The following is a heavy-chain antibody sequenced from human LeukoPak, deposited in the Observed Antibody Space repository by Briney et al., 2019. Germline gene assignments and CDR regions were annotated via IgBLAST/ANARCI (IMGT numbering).Heavy chain of an antibody. J-gene: IGHJ5*02. D-gene: IGHD5-12*01. CDR2: INHSGST. V-gene: IGHV4-34*01. CDR1: GGSFSGYY. Sequence: SETLSLTCAVYGGSFSGYYWSWIRQPPGKGLEWIGEINHSGSTNYNPSLKSRVTISVDTSKNQFSLKLSSVTAADTAVYYCARVSGGYDYHWFDPWGQGTLVTVSS. CDR3: ARVSGGYDYHWFDP.